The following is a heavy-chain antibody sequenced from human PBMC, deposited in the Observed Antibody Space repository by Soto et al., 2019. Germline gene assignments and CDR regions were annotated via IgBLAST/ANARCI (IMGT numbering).Heavy chain of an antibody. J-gene: IGHJ4*02. CDR3: ARQTESFSLIVVVTLDY. CDR1: GGSISSSSYY. Sequence: SETLSLTCTVSGGSISSSSYYWGWIRQPPGKGLEWIVSIFYSGSTFYNPSLESRVTISVDTSKNQFSLKLRSVTAADTAVYYCARQTESFSLIVVVTLDYWGQGALVTVSS. CDR2: IFYSGST. V-gene: IGHV4-39*01. D-gene: IGHD3-22*01.